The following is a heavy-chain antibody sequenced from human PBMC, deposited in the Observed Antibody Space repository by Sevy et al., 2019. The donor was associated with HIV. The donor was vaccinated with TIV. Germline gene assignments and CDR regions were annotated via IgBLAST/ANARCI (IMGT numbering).Heavy chain of an antibody. V-gene: IGHV3-23*01. CDR2: LSFGCGKI. D-gene: IGHD2-8*01. CDR1: GFDFSIYS. Sequence: GGSLRLSCAASGFDFSIYSMSWVRQAQGKGLEWVSTLSFGCGKINYADSVKGRFTISRDNSKSSVYLQMNNMRVEDTAVYYCAREGCTQPHDYWGQGTLVTVSS. CDR3: AREGCTQPHDY. J-gene: IGHJ4*02.